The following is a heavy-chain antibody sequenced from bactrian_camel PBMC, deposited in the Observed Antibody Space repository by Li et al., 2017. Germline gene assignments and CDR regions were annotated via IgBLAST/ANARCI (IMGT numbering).Heavy chain of an antibody. CDR3: VTRPYDGWTYDGFGY. J-gene: IGHJ6*01. Sequence: VQLVESGGGLVEPGGSLRLSCATSGFRFNITAMSWARQAPGKELEWVSSINSGGGSTYYLNSEKGRFTISRDNAKNTVYLQMNSLKSKDTALYYCVTRPYDGWTYDGFGYWGQGTQVTVS. CDR2: INSGGGST. D-gene: IGHD7*01. V-gene: IGHV3S40*01. CDR1: GFRFNITA.